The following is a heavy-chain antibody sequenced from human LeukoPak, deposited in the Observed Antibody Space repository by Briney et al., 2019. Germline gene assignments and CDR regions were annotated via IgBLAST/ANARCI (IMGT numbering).Heavy chain of an antibody. J-gene: IGHJ4*02. Sequence: SETLSLTCTVSGGSISSSSHYWGWIRQPPGKGLEWIGSIYYSGNTYYNPSLKSRVTISVDTSKNQFSLKLSSVTAADTAVYYYARSLYVGSYSPFDYWGQGTLVTVSS. V-gene: IGHV4-39*01. D-gene: IGHD1-26*01. CDR3: ARSLYVGSYSPFDY. CDR1: GGSISSSSHY. CDR2: IYYSGNT.